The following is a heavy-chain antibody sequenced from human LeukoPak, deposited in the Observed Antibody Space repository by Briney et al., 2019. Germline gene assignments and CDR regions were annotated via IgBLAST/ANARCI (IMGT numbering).Heavy chain of an antibody. V-gene: IGHV4-61*02. J-gene: IGHJ6*03. Sequence: KSSETLSPTCTVSGGSISSGSYYWSWIRQPAGQGLEWIGRIYTSGSTNYNPSLKSRVTISVDTSKNQFSLKLSSVTAADTAVYYCARDSLYYYYYMDVWGKGTTVTVSS. CDR3: ARDSLYYYYYMDV. CDR1: GGSISSGSYY. CDR2: IYTSGST.